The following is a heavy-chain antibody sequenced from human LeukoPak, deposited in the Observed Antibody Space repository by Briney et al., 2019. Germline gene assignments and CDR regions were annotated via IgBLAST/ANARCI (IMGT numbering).Heavy chain of an antibody. CDR2: IRNKAYSGTT. V-gene: IGHV3-49*03. Sequence: GGSLRLYCSASGFTLGDYAMSWFRQAPGKGLEWVAFIRNKAYSGTTEYAASVKGRFTISRDDSKSIAYLQMSSLKTEDTAVYYCAKDPYGDYGWFDPWGQGTLVTVSS. CDR3: AKDPYGDYGWFDP. CDR1: GFTLGDYA. D-gene: IGHD4-17*01. J-gene: IGHJ5*02.